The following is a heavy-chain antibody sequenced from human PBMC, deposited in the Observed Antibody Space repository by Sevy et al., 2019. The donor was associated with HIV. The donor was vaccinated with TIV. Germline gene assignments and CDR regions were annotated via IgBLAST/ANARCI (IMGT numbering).Heavy chain of an antibody. V-gene: IGHV2-5*01. Sequence: SGPTLVNPTQTLTLTCTFSGFSLSTSGVGVGWIRQPPGKALEWLALIYWNDVKRYSPSLQTSLTFTNDTSKNQVVLTMTNMDPVDTATYYCAHGYSYGDFDYWGQGTLVTVSS. CDR3: AHGYSYGDFDY. CDR2: IYWNDVK. J-gene: IGHJ4*02. D-gene: IGHD5-18*01. CDR1: GFSLSTSGVG.